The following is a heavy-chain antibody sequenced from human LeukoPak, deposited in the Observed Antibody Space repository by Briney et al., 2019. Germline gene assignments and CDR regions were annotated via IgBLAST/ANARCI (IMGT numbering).Heavy chain of an antibody. J-gene: IGHJ5*02. CDR2: ISAYNGNT. CDR1: GYTFTGYY. D-gene: IGHD3-22*01. CDR3: ARGHYYDSRLHWFDP. V-gene: IGHV1-18*04. Sequence: ATVKVSCKASGYTFTGYYMHWVRQAPGQGLEWMGWISAYNGNTNYAQKLQGRVTMTTDTSTSTAYMELRSLRSDDTAVYYCARGHYYDSRLHWFDPWGQGTLVTVSS.